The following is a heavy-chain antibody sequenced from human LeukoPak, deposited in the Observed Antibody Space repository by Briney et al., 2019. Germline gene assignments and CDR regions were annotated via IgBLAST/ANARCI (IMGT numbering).Heavy chain of an antibody. D-gene: IGHD5-18*01. V-gene: IGHV3-21*01. CDR1: GFTFSSYS. Sequence: GGSLRLSCAASGFTFSSYSMNWVRQAPGKGLESVSSISNSSSYIYYADSVKGRFTISRDNAKNSLYLQMNSLRAEDTAVYYCARLGYSYGYFNYWGQGTLVTVSS. CDR3: ARLGYSYGYFNY. J-gene: IGHJ4*02. CDR2: ISNSSSYI.